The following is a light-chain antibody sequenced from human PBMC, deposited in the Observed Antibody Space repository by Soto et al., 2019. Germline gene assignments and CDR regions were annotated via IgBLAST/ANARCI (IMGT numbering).Light chain of an antibody. CDR1: QSVSSN. CDR3: QQRSNWPT. V-gene: IGKV3-15*01. J-gene: IGKJ1*01. CDR2: GAS. Sequence: EIVMTQSPATLPVSPGERATLSCRASQSVSSNLAWYQQKPGQAPRFLIYGASTRATGIPARFSGSGSGTDFTLTISSLEPEDFAVYYCQQRSNWPTFGQGTKVDNK.